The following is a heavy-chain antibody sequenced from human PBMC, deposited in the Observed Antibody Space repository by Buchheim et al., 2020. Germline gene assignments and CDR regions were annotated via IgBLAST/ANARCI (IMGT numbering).Heavy chain of an antibody. CDR3: ARNSGYDSSPYYYYGMDV. CDR2: INHSGST. J-gene: IGHJ6*02. D-gene: IGHD5-12*01. Sequence: QVQLQQWGAGLLKPSETLSLTCAVYGGSFSGYYWSWIRQPPGKGLEWIGEINHSGSTNYNPSLKSRVTISVDTSKNQFSLKLSSVTAADTAVYYCARNSGYDSSPYYYYGMDVWGQGTT. CDR1: GGSFSGYY. V-gene: IGHV4-34*01.